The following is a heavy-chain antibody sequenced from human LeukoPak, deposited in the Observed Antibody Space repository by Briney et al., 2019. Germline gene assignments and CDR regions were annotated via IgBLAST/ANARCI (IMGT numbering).Heavy chain of an antibody. CDR1: GFTFSGYG. CDR3: IKEDEIQLLGY. CDR2: IRYDGNKK. D-gene: IGHD2-2*01. V-gene: IGHV3-30*02. Sequence: GGSLRLSCAASGFTFSGYGMHWVRQAPGKGLEWVSFIRYDGNKKDYADSVKGRFTISRDNSKNTLYLQMNSLRGEDTAVYYCIKEDEIQLLGYWGQGTLVTVSS. J-gene: IGHJ4*02.